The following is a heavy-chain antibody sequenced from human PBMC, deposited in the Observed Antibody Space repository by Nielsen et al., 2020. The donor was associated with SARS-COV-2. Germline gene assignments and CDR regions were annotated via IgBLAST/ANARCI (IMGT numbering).Heavy chain of an antibody. D-gene: IGHD3-9*01. J-gene: IGHJ5*02. CDR3: ARDGNGNSRYYDILTGYYGWFDP. Sequence: WLRQPPGKGLEWVSYISSSSSYTNYADSVKGRFTISRDNAKNSLYLQMNSLRAEDTAVYYCARDGNGNSRYYDILTGYYGWFDPWGQGTLVTVSS. CDR2: ISSSSSYT. V-gene: IGHV3-11*05.